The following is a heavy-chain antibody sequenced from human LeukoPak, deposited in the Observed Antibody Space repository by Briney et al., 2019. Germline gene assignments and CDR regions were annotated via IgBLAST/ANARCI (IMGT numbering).Heavy chain of an antibody. CDR3: ARVSYSSGWYPLLAF. D-gene: IGHD6-19*01. V-gene: IGHV1-69*04. J-gene: IGHJ4*02. CDR2: IIPILGIA. Sequence: ASVKVSCKASRGTVSSYAISWVRQAPGQGVEWMGRIIPILGIANYAQKFQGRGTITSDKSTSTAYLELSSLRYEDTAVYYCARVSYSSGWYPLLAFWGQGTLVTVSS. CDR1: RGTVSSYA.